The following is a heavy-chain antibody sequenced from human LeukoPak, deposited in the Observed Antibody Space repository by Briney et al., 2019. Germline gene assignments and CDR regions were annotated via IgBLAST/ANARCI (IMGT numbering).Heavy chain of an antibody. CDR2: IYYSGST. CDR1: GGSINSYY. V-gene: IGHV4-59*01. CDR3: ARFRRGVRGVIITRYFDY. J-gene: IGHJ4*02. D-gene: IGHD3-10*01. Sequence: SETLSLTCTVSGGSINSYYWSWIRQPPGKGLEGIGYIYYSGSTNYNPSLRSRVTISVDTSKNQFSLKLSSVTAADTAVYYCARFRRGVRGVIITRYFDYWGQGTMVTVSS.